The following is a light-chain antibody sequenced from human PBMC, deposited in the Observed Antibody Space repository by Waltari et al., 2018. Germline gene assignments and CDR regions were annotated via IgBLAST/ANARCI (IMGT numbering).Light chain of an antibody. CDR3: QHFGSSHS. V-gene: IGKV3-20*01. Sequence: EVVLTQSPGTLSLSPGERATLSCRASQSVGSSYLAWYQQKPGQAPRLLIYDASSRATGIPDRFSGSGSGTDFTLIISRLEPEDFAVYYCQHFGSSHSFGGETKVEIK. CDR1: QSVGSSY. CDR2: DAS. J-gene: IGKJ4*01.